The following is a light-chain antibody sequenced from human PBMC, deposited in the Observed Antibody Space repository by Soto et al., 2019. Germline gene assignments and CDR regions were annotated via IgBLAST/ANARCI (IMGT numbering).Light chain of an antibody. CDR2: DAS. CDR1: QGISSA. J-gene: IGKJ3*01. V-gene: IGKV1D-13*01. Sequence: AIQLTQSPSSLSASVGDRVTITCRASQGISSALAWYQQKPGKAPKLLIYDASSLESGVPSRFSGSGSGTDFTLTISSLQPEDFATYYCQQFINYPLFGPGTKVDIK. CDR3: QQFINYPL.